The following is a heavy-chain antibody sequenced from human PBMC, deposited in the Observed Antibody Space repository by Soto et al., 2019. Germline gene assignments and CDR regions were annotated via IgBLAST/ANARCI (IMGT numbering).Heavy chain of an antibody. V-gene: IGHV3-23*01. D-gene: IGHD6-19*01. J-gene: IGHJ4*02. Sequence: EVQLLESGGGVVQPGGSLRLSCVASGFNFKKFAMAWVRQAPGEGLEWVSGISCFGGSTSYADSVKGRFSIARDDSKNTLSLQMNSLRVEDTAQYYGAKADGEQWLVPHLDNWGQGTLVTVS. CDR1: GFNFKKFA. CDR3: AKADGEQWLVPHLDN. CDR2: ISCFGGST.